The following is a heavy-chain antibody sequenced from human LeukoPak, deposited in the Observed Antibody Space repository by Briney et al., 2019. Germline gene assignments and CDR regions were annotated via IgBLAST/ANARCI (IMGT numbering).Heavy chain of an antibody. J-gene: IGHJ6*02. CDR2: ISYDGSNK. D-gene: IGHD2-2*01. CDR3: AKDGGYCSSTSCRAYYYYYGMDV. Sequence: QPGRSLRLSCAASGFTFSSYGMHGVRQATGKGLEWVAVISYDGSNKYYADSVKGRFTISRDNSKNTLYLQMNSLRAEDTAVYYCAKDGGYCSSTSCRAYYYYYGMDVWGQGTTVTVSS. V-gene: IGHV3-30*18. CDR1: GFTFSSYG.